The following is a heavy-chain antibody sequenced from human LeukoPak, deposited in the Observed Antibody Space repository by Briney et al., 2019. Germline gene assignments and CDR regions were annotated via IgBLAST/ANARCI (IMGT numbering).Heavy chain of an antibody. CDR3: AKDYTYYYDSSGNY. CDR1: GFTFSSYA. CDR2: ISGSGGST. V-gene: IGHV3-23*01. J-gene: IGHJ4*02. D-gene: IGHD3-22*01. Sequence: GGSLRLSCAASGFTFSSYAISWVRQAPGKGLEWVSAISGSGGSTYYADSVKGRFTISRDNSKNTLYLQMNSLRAEDTAVYYCAKDYTYYYDSSGNYWGQGTLVTVSS.